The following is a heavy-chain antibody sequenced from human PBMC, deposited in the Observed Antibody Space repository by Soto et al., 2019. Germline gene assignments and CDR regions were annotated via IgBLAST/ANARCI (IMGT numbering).Heavy chain of an antibody. V-gene: IGHV4-30-2*01. Sequence: SETLSLTCAVSGGSISSGGYSWSWIRQPPGKGLEWIGYIYHSGSTYYNPSLKSRVTISVDRSKNQFSLKLSSVTAADTAVYYCARGQVPSGSYFDYWGQGTLVTVSS. CDR2: IYHSGST. J-gene: IGHJ4*02. CDR1: GGSISSGGYS. CDR3: ARGQVPSGSYFDY.